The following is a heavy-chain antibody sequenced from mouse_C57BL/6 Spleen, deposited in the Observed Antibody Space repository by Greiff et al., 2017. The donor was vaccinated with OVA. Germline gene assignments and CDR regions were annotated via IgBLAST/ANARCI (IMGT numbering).Heavy chain of an antibody. V-gene: IGHV1-52*01. CDR1: GYTFTSYW. D-gene: IGHD1-1*01. CDR2: IDPSDSET. CDR3: ARVGYYGSSYGYFDV. J-gene: IGHJ1*03. Sequence: VQLQQPGAELVRPGSSVKLSCKASGYTFTSYWMHWVKQRPIQGLEWIGNIDPSDSETHYNQKFKDKATLTVDKSSSTAYMQLSSLTSADSAVYYCARVGYYGSSYGYFDVWGTGTTVTVSS.